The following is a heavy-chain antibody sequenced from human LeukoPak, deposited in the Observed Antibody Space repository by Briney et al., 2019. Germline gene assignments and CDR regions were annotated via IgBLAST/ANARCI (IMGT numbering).Heavy chain of an antibody. D-gene: IGHD3-3*01. CDR3: ARGAEYYAIWRGYAGYSDY. Sequence: SSETLSLTCTVSGYSISNGYYWGWIRQPPGKGLEWVGSIYHRGSTYYNPSLRSRVTISLDRSKKKFSLKLTSVTAADTAVYFCARGAEYYAIWRGYAGYSDYWGQGISVTVSS. J-gene: IGHJ4*02. CDR1: GYSISNGYY. V-gene: IGHV4-38-2*02. CDR2: IYHRGST.